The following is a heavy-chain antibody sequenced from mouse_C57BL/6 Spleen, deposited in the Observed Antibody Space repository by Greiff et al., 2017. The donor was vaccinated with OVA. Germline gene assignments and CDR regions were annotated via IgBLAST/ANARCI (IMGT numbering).Heavy chain of an antibody. V-gene: IGHV5-17*01. CDR2: ISSGSSTI. J-gene: IGHJ4*01. D-gene: IGHD1-1*01. CDR3: ARPYGSSLYYAMDY. CDR1: GFTFSDYG. Sequence: EVMLVESGGGLVKPGGSLKLSCAASGFTFSDYGMHWVRQAPEKGLEWVAYISSGSSTIYYADTVKGRFTISRDNAKNTLFLQMTSLRSEDTAMYYCARPYGSSLYYAMDYWGQGTSVTVSS.